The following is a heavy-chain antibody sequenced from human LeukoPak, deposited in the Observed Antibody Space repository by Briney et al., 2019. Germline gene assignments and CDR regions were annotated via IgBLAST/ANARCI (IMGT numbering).Heavy chain of an antibody. J-gene: IGHJ4*02. V-gene: IGHV3-7*01. CDR1: GFRLSCHW. CDR2: LYPDGSVE. Sequence: GSLRLSRAASGFRLSCHWMRWVRPAPGKRPAWVALLYPDGSVELYVDSVKGRVTISRDNAKDALYLQLNSLRAEDTAVYYCARDMRPDHDSGSYSQFDHWGQGTLVTVSS. CDR3: ARDMRPDHDSGSYSQFDH. D-gene: IGHD3-10*01.